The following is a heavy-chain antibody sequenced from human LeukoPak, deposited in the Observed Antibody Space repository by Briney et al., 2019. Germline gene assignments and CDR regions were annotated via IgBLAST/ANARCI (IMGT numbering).Heavy chain of an antibody. D-gene: IGHD3-10*01. V-gene: IGHV1-46*01. CDR2: INPSGGST. J-gene: IGHJ5*02. Sequence: GASVKVSCKASGYTFTSYYMHWVRQAPGQGLEWMGIINPSGGSTSYAQKFQGRVTMTRDTSTRTVYMELSSLRSEDTAVYYCARDLVQKMRFGEQGSWFDPWGQGTLVTVSS. CDR3: ARDLVQKMRFGEQGSWFDP. CDR1: GYTFTSYY.